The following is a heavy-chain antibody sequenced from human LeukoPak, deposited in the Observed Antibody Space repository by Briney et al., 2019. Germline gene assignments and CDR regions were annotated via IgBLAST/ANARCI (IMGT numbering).Heavy chain of an antibody. J-gene: IGHJ6*03. CDR1: GYTFTSYG. D-gene: IGHD3-3*01. Sequence: ASVKVSCKASGYTFTSYGISWVRQAPGQGREGMGWISAYNGNTNYAQKLQGRVTMTTDTSTSTAYMELRSLRSDDTAVYYCARTLPPYDFWGGYYTTDYYYMDVWGKGTTVTVSS. CDR2: ISAYNGNT. V-gene: IGHV1-18*01. CDR3: ARTLPPYDFWGGYYTTDYYYMDV.